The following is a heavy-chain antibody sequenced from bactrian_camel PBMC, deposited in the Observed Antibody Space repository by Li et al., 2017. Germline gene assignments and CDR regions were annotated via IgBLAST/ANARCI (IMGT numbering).Heavy chain of an antibody. Sequence: VQLVESGGGLVQPGGSLRLSCAASGFTFSSYAMSWVRQAPGKEREGVAEMHIENGTPYYAASVEGRFTISQGNARNTVYLQMNNLKPEDTAVYYCAAEQPPGGIWSRCAARRQGDFGYWGQGTQVTVS. CDR3: AAEQPPGGIWSRCAARRQGDFGY. D-gene: IGHD8*01. CDR1: GFTFSSYA. V-gene: IGHV3S40*01. CDR2: MHIENGTP. J-gene: IGHJ6*01.